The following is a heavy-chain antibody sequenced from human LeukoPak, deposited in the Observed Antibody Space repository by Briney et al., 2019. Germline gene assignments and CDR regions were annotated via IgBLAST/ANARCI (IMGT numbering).Heavy chain of an antibody. CDR2: ISSSGSTI. CDR3: ARTPAAHTVTTTNWFDP. CDR1: GFTFSDYY. D-gene: IGHD4-11*01. V-gene: IGHV3-11*01. J-gene: IGHJ5*02. Sequence: GGSLRLSCAASGFTFSDYYMSWIRQAPGKGLERVSYISSSGSTIYYADSVKGRFTISRDNAKNSLYLQMDSLRAEDTAVYYCARTPAAHTVTTTNWFDPWGQGTLVTVSS.